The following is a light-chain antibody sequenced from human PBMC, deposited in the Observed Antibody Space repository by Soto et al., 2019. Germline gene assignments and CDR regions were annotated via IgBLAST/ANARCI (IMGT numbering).Light chain of an antibody. CDR1: ISNIGAGYD. Sequence: VLTQPPSVSGAPGQRVTISCTGGISNIGAGYDVHWYQQLPGTAPKLLMYGNSNRPSGVPDRFSGSKSGTSASLAITGLQAEDEADYYCQSYDNSLSGSDVFGTGTKLTVL. J-gene: IGLJ1*01. CDR2: GNS. CDR3: QSYDNSLSGSDV. V-gene: IGLV1-40*01.